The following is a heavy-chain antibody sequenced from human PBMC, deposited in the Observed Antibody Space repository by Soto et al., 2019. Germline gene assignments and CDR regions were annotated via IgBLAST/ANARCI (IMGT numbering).Heavy chain of an antibody. V-gene: IGHV4-39*01. D-gene: IGHD3-10*01. CDR3: ARGSLIQWFGELQDGMDV. CDR1: GGSISSSSYY. CDR2: IYYSGST. Sequence: QLQLQESGPGLVKPSETLSLTCTVSGGSISSSSYYWGWIRQPPGKGLEWIGSIYYSGSTYYNPSLKSRVTISVDTSKNQFSLKLSSVTAADTAVYYCARGSLIQWFGELQDGMDVWGQGTTVTVSS. J-gene: IGHJ6*02.